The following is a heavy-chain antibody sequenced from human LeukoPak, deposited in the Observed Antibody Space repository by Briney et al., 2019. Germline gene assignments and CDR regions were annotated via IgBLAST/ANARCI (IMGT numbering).Heavy chain of an antibody. CDR3: AREHYYGSGSYYNGNPTGFDP. V-gene: IGHV1-2*04. Sequence: ASVKVSCKASGYTFTGYYMHWVRQAPGQGLEWMGWINPNSGGTNYAQKFQGWVTMTRDTSISTAYMELSRLRSDDTAVYYCAREHYYGSGSYYNGNPTGFDPWGQGTLVTVSS. D-gene: IGHD3-10*01. CDR1: GYTFTGYY. CDR2: INPNSGGT. J-gene: IGHJ5*02.